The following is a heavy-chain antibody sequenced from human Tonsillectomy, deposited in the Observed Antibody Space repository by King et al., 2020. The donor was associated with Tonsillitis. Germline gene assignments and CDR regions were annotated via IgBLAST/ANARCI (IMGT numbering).Heavy chain of an antibody. CDR1: GFTFNSYS. D-gene: IGHD3-22*01. V-gene: IGHV3-21*01. Sequence: VQLVESGGGLVKPGESLRVSCEASGFTFNSYSMNWVRQAPGKGLEWVSSISSSSSYIYYADSVKGRFTISRDNGNNSRYLQMNSLRAEDTAVYYCAWALWYYYDNNGNDAFDVWGQGTKVTVSS. CDR3: AWALWYYYDNNGNDAFDV. CDR2: ISSSSSYI. J-gene: IGHJ3*01.